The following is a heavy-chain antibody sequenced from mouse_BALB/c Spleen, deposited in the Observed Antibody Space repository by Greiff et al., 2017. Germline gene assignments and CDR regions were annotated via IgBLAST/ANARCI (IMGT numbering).Heavy chain of an antibody. CDR3: ARDYDGYYVWFAY. Sequence: VQLKESGPGLVKPSQSLSLTCSVTGYSITSGYYWNWIRQFPGNKLEWMGYISYDGSNNYNPSLKNRISITRDTSKNQFFLKLNSVTTEDTATYYCARDYDGYYVWFAYWGQGTLVTVSA. CDR2: ISYDGSN. J-gene: IGHJ3*01. CDR1: GYSITSGYY. V-gene: IGHV3-6*02. D-gene: IGHD2-3*01.